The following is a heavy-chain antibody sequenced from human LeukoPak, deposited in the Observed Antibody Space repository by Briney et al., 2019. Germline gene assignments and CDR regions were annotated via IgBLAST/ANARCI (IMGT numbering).Heavy chain of an antibody. J-gene: IGHJ4*02. CDR3: AKRASGSGTSLYYFDY. CDR2: ISGSGGNT. V-gene: IGHV3-23*01. Sequence: GGSLRLSCAASGFTFSSYAMSWVRQAPGKGLEWVSSISGSGGNTFYADSVKGRFTISRDNSKNTLYLQMNSLRAEDTAAYHCAKRASGSGTSLYYFDYWGQGTLVTVSS. CDR1: GFTFSSYA. D-gene: IGHD3-10*01.